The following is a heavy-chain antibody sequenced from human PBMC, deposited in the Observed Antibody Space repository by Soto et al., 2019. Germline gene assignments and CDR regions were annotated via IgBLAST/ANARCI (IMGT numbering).Heavy chain of an antibody. V-gene: IGHV3-43*02. CDR1: GFTFDDYA. D-gene: IGHD2-2*02. CDR3: AKDNGDCSSTSCYTAFDI. Sequence: GGSLRLSCAASGFTFDDYAMHWVRQAPGKGLEWVSLISGDGGSTYYADSVKGRFTISRDNSKNSLYLQMNSLRTEDTALYYCAKDNGDCSSTSCYTAFDIWGQGTMVTVSS. J-gene: IGHJ3*02. CDR2: ISGDGGST.